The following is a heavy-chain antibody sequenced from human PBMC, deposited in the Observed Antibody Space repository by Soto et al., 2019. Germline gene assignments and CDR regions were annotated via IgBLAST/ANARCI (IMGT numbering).Heavy chain of an antibody. CDR1: GYTFTSYD. V-gene: IGHV1-8*01. D-gene: IGHD6-19*01. CDR2: MNPNSGNT. Sequence: GASVKVSCKSSGYTFTSYDINCVRQATGQGLEWMGWMNPNSGNTGYAQKFQGRVTMTRNTSISTAYMELSSLRSEDTAVYYCARDVEAVAGTEPYYYYMDVWGKGTTVTVSS. J-gene: IGHJ6*03. CDR3: ARDVEAVAGTEPYYYYMDV.